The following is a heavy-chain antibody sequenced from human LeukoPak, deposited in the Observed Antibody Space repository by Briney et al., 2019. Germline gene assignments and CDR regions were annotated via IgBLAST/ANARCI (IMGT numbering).Heavy chain of an antibody. J-gene: IGHJ4*02. CDR1: GFTLNTYS. Sequence: QPGGSLRLSCAASGFTLNTYSMHWVRQAPGKGLEWVALISYDGSEKFYADSVKGRFTISRDNSKNTFYLQMNDLRVEDTAVYYCAKDGPGSRWSDLDYWGQGTLVTVSS. CDR3: AKDGPGSRWSDLDY. V-gene: IGHV3-30*04. CDR2: ISYDGSEK. D-gene: IGHD6-13*01.